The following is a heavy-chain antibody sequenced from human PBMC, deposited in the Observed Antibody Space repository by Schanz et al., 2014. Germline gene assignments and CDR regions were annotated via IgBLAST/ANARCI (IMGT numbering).Heavy chain of an antibody. CDR2: INPSGVST. J-gene: IGHJ5*02. V-gene: IGHV1-46*01. CDR3: ARELCSSTTCYVRYDP. CDR1: GYIFTSYS. Sequence: QVHLVQSGAEVKKPGASVKVSCKASGYIFTSYSMHWVRQAPGQGLEWLGIINPSGVSTSSAQEFQGRVTLTRDTSISTAYMELSSLTSDDTAVYYCARELCSSTTCYVRYDPWGQGTLVTVSS. D-gene: IGHD2-2*01.